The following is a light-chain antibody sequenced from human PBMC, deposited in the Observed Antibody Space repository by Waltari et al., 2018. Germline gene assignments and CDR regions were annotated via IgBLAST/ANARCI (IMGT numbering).Light chain of an antibody. Sequence: QSGLAQPASASGSPGQSITITCTGTSRYVGTSNLVPWYQQRPGKAPRLLLYEVTKRAPGTSDRFSASKSGNTASLSISGLQAQEDEADYYCCSYVGLGTYVFGTGTKVTV. J-gene: IGLJ1*01. V-gene: IGLV2-23*02. CDR3: CSYVGLGTYV. CDR1: SRYVGTSNL. CDR2: EVT.